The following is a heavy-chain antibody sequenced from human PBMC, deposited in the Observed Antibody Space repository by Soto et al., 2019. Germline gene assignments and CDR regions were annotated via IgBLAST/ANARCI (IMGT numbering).Heavy chain of an antibody. CDR2: INSDGSST. J-gene: IGHJ5*02. CDR1: GFTFSSYW. CDR3: AREMQLGALYNWFDP. V-gene: IGHV3-74*01. Sequence: GGSLRLSCAASGFTFSSYWMHWVRQAPGKGLVWVSRINSDGSSTSYADSVKGRFTISRDNAKNTLYLQMNSLRAEDTAVYYCAREMQLGALYNWFDPWGQGTLVTVSS. D-gene: IGHD6-6*01.